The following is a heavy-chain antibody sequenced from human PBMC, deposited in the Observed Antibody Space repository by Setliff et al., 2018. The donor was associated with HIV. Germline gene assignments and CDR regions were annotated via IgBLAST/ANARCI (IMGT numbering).Heavy chain of an antibody. D-gene: IGHD1-7*01. Sequence: GVLRLSCAASGLIFSSYWMSWVRQAPGKGLEWVANIKQDGSEKYYVDSVKGRFTISRDNAKNSLYLQMNSLRAEDTAVYYCATDRGTYWGQGTLVTVSS. J-gene: IGHJ4*02. CDR3: ATDRGTY. CDR2: IKQDGSEK. CDR1: GLIFSSYW. V-gene: IGHV3-7*03.